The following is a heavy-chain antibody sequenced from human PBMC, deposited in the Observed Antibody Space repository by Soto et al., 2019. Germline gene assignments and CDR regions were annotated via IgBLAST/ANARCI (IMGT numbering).Heavy chain of an antibody. CDR2: IYHTGST. V-gene: IGHV4-30-2*01. J-gene: IGHJ6*02. Sequence: SSETLSLTCAVSGASIISGGYSWSWIRQPPGKGLEWIGYIYHTGSTHYNPSLKSRVTLSVDRSKNHLFLKLSSVTAADTAVYYCARVTTVTTDGMDVWGQGTTVTV. CDR1: GASIISGGYS. D-gene: IGHD4-17*01. CDR3: ARVTTVTTDGMDV.